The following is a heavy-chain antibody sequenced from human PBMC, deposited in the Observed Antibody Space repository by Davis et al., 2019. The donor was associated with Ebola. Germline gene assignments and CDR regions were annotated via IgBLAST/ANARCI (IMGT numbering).Heavy chain of an antibody. CDR3: ARIRGYSGFRYYYYGMDV. V-gene: IGHV2-70*01. Sequence: SGSTLVTPTQTLTLTCTFSGFSLSTSGMCVSWIRQPPGKALEWLALIDWDDDKYYSTSLNTKLTISKDTSKNQVVHTMTNMDPVDTATYYCARIRGYSGFRYYYYGMDVWGQGTTVTVSS. CDR2: IDWDDDK. J-gene: IGHJ6*02. CDR1: GFSLSTSGMC. D-gene: IGHD5-12*01.